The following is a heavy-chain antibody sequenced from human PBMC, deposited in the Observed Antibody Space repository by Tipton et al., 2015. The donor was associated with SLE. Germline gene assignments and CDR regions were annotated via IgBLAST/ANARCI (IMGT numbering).Heavy chain of an antibody. V-gene: IGHV4-59*02. Sequence: LRLSCTVSGGSVGNYYWSWIRQSPGKGLEWIGYIHYTGSTKYNPSLKSRVTISVDTSKNQFTLKLSSVTVVDTAVYYCAREHISSLRDAFEIWGQGTMVTVS. CDR2: IHYTGST. CDR3: AREHISSLRDAFEI. J-gene: IGHJ3*02. D-gene: IGHD2-15*01. CDR1: GGSVGNYY.